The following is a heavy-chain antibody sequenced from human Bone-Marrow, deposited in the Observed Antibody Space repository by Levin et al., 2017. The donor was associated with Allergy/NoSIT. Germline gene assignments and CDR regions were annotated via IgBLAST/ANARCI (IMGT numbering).Heavy chain of an antibody. Sequence: PSETLSLTCTVSGGSISSRSYFWGWIRQPPGKALEWIGTIYYTGSTYYNPPLQSRVSISVDTSKNQFSLNLTSVTAADTAVYYCARGYGYCNAGSCTSEFGLDLWGQGTLATVSS. D-gene: IGHD2-15*01. CDR1: GGSISSRSYF. V-gene: IGHV4-39*07. CDR3: ARGYGYCNAGSCTSEFGLDL. J-gene: IGHJ5*02. CDR2: IYYTGST.